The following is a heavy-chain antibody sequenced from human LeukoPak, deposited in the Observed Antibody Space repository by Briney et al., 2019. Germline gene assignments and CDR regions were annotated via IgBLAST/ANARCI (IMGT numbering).Heavy chain of an antibody. J-gene: IGHJ4*02. D-gene: IGHD6-19*01. Sequence: SETLSLTCTVSDGSISSSSYYWGWIRQPPGKGLEWIGSIYYSGSTYYNPSLKSRVTISVDTSKNQFSLKLSSVTAADTAVYYCARRTWSSGFDYWGQGTLVTVSS. CDR3: ARRTWSSGFDY. V-gene: IGHV4-39*01. CDR1: DGSISSSSYY. CDR2: IYYSGST.